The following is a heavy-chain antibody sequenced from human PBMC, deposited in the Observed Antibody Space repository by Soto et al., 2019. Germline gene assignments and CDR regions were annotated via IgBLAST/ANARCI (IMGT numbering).Heavy chain of an antibody. CDR2: ISHDGSNK. Sequence: GWSLRLCCAASGFIFSSYVMQWVRHAPGKGLEWVAVISHDGSNKYYSVSATRRFTIPSDNSKNTLHLQMNSLRAEDKAVSYSATYLENRVTVSIFYY. CDR3: ATYLENRVTVSIFYY. CDR1: GFIFSSYV. J-gene: IGHJ6*01. V-gene: IGHV3-30*03. D-gene: IGHD2-21*02.